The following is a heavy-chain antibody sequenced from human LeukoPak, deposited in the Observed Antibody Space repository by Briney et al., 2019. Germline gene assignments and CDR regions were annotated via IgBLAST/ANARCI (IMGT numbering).Heavy chain of an antibody. CDR2: IYYSGST. Sequence: SETLSLTCTVSGGSISSYYWSWIRQPPGKGLEWIGYIYYSGSTNYNPSLKSRVTISVDTSKNQFSLKLSSVTAADTAVYYCARVTMMENYFDYWGQGTLVTVSS. D-gene: IGHD3-22*01. J-gene: IGHJ4*02. CDR1: GGSISSYY. CDR3: ARVTMMENYFDY. V-gene: IGHV4-59*01.